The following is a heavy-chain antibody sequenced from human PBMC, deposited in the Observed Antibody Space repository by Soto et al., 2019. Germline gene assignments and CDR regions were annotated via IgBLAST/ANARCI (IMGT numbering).Heavy chain of an antibody. J-gene: IGHJ6*03. V-gene: IGHV3-30*18. CDR3: ANDGSGSYNYYYYMDV. Sequence: QVQLVESGGGVVQPGRSLRLSCAASGFTFSSYGMHLVRQAPGKGLKWVAVISYDGSNKYYADSVKGRFTISRDNSKNTLYLQMNSLRAEDTAVYYCANDGSGSYNYYYYMDVWGKGTTVTVSS. D-gene: IGHD3-10*01. CDR2: ISYDGSNK. CDR1: GFTFSSYG.